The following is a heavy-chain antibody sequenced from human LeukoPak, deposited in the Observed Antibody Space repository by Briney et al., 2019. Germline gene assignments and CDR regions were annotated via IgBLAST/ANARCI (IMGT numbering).Heavy chain of an antibody. J-gene: IGHJ4*02. D-gene: IGHD6-13*01. Sequence: PSETLSLTCTVSGGSISSSSYYWGWIRQPPGKGLEWIGSIYYSGSTYYNPSLESRVTISVDTSKNQFSLKLSSVTAADTAVYYCARLKGAAAGTSRGQGTLVTVSS. CDR1: GGSISSSSYY. CDR3: ARLKGAAAGTS. V-gene: IGHV4-39*01. CDR2: IYYSGST.